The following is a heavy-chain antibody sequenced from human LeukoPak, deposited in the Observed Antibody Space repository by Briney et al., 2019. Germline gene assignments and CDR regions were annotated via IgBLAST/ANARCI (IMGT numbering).Heavy chain of an antibody. CDR2: ISGSGGST. V-gene: IGHV3-23*01. J-gene: IGHJ3*02. Sequence: GGSLRLSCAASGFTFSSYAMSWVRQAPGKGLEWVSAISGSGGSTYHADSVKGRFTISRDNSKNTPYLQMNSLRAEDTAVYYCAKPRYSGSYYAFDIWGQGTMVTVSS. D-gene: IGHD1-26*01. CDR1: GFTFSSYA. CDR3: AKPRYSGSYYAFDI.